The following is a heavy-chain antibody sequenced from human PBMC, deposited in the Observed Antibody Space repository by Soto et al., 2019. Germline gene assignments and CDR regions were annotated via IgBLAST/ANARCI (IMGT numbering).Heavy chain of an antibody. J-gene: IGHJ4*02. Sequence: QVQLVQSGAEVKKPGSSVKVSCKASGGTFSSYAISWVRQAPGQGLEWMGGIIPIFGTANYAQKFQGRVTITAEESPSTAYMELSSLGSEEPAGYYCAREAATKGGGNFDYWGQGTLVTVSS. V-gene: IGHV1-69*01. CDR3: AREAATKGGGNFDY. CDR1: GGTFSSYA. D-gene: IGHD5-12*01. CDR2: IIPIFGTA.